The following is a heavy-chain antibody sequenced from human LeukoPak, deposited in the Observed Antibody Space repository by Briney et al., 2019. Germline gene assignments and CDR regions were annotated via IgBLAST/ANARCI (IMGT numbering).Heavy chain of an antibody. CDR1: GFTFSSYS. V-gene: IGHV3-21*01. Sequence: PGGSLRLSCAASGFTFSSYSMNWVRQAPGKGLEWVSSIDSKSNYMYYADSVKGRFTISRDNAKNSLYLQMSSLRAEDTALYYCARKNSGSEDYWGQGPLVTVSS. CDR2: IDSKSNYM. D-gene: IGHD5-12*01. CDR3: ARKNSGSEDY. J-gene: IGHJ4*02.